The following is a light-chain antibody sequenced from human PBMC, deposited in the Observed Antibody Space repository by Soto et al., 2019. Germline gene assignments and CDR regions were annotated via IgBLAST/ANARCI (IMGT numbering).Light chain of an antibody. V-gene: IGKV1-9*01. CDR3: QQLNTYPIT. CDR1: QGISGD. Sequence: IQLTQSPSSLSASAGDRVTIACRASQGISGDLAWYQQEPGKAPKLLIYAASTLRSGVPSRFGGSGSGTDFTLTINSLQPEDFATYYCQQLNTYPITFGQGTRLEIK. J-gene: IGKJ5*01. CDR2: AAS.